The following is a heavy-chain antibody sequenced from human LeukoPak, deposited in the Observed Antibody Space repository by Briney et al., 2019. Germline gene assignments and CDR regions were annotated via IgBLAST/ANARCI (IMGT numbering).Heavy chain of an antibody. CDR3: ARAMEPYYDSNGCDY. J-gene: IGHJ4*02. V-gene: IGHV3-7*01. CDR2: IKQDGSEK. Sequence: PGGSLRLSCVPSGFTFSSYWMSWVRQAPGKGLEWVANIKQDGSEKYYVGSVKGRFIISRENAKNSLYLQMNSLRAEDTAVYYCARAMEPYYDSNGCDYWGQGTPVTVSS. D-gene: IGHD3-22*01. CDR1: GFTFSSYW.